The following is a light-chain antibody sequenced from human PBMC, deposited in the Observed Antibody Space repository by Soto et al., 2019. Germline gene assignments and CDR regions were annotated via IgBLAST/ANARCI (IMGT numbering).Light chain of an antibody. Sequence: DIQMTQSPSTLSASVGDRLSITCRASQSITNWLAWYQQKPGKAPKLRIYKASSLQSEVPSRFSGSASGPEFTLTISGLQPDDFATYYCQQYHSYPFTFGPGTKVDIK. CDR1: QSITNW. CDR3: QQYHSYPFT. J-gene: IGKJ3*01. V-gene: IGKV1-5*03. CDR2: KAS.